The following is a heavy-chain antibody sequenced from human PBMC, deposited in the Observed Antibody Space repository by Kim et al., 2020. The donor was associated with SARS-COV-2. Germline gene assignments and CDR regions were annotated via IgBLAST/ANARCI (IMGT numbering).Heavy chain of an antibody. Sequence: SETLSLTCTVSGGSISSGSYYWSWIRQPAGKGLEWIGRIYTSGSTNYNPSLKSRVTISVDTSKNQFSLKLSSVTAADTAVYYCAREGPVQGVDYWGHGTLVTVSS. D-gene: IGHD1-1*01. CDR1: GGSISSGSYY. J-gene: IGHJ4*01. CDR3: AREGPVQGVDY. CDR2: IYTSGST. V-gene: IGHV4-61*02.